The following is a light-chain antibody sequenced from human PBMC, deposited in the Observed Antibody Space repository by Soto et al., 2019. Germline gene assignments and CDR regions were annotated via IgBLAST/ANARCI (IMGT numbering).Light chain of an antibody. CDR3: QQRGSPTWT. V-gene: IGKV3-11*01. CDR2: DVS. Sequence: DILLTQSPASLSLFPGERATLSCRASQRLSGYIAWYQQKPGQAPRLVIYDVSTRAFGVPARFSGSGSGTELILTISNLEPDDFADYHCQQRGSPTWTFGEGTKLEIK. J-gene: IGKJ1*01. CDR1: QRLSGY.